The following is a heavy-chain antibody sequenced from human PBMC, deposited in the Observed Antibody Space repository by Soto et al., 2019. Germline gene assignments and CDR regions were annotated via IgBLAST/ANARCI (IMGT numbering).Heavy chain of an antibody. CDR1: GYTFTSYD. CDR2: MNPNSGNT. V-gene: IGHV1-8*01. CDR3: AGTLGYCSSTSCYAWPDDAFDI. D-gene: IGHD2-2*01. Sequence: GASVKVSCKASGYTFTSYDINWVRQATGQGLEWMGWMNPNSGNTGYAQKFQGRVTMTRNTSISTAYMELSSLRSEDTAVYYCAGTLGYCSSTSCYAWPDDAFDIWGQGTMVTVSS. J-gene: IGHJ3*02.